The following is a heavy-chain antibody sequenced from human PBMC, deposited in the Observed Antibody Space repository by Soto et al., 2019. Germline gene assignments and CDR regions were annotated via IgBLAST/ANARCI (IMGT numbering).Heavy chain of an antibody. CDR2: IIPIFGTA. CDR3: ARRGIAARHFAY. Sequence: QVQLVQSGAEVKKPGSSVKVSCKASGGTFSSYAISWVRQAPGQGLEWMGGIIPIFGTANYAQKFQGRVTITADESTGTAYRELSSLRADDTAVYYCARRGIAARHFAYWGQGTLVTVSS. CDR1: GGTFSSYA. V-gene: IGHV1-69*01. D-gene: IGHD6-6*01. J-gene: IGHJ4*02.